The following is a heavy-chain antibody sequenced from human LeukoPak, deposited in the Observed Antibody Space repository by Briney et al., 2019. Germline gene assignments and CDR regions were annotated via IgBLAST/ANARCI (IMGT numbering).Heavy chain of an antibody. CDR3: ARQSAAAGDFDY. CDR1: VGSIRIYY. V-gene: IGHV4-59*08. D-gene: IGHD6-13*01. CDR2: ISYSGST. Sequence: SETLSLTCTVSVGSIRIYYWSWIREHPGKGLECVGYISYSGSTNYNPSLESRVTMSVDTSKNQFYLKLSSLTAADTAVYYCARQSAAAGDFDYWGQGTLVTVSS. J-gene: IGHJ4*02.